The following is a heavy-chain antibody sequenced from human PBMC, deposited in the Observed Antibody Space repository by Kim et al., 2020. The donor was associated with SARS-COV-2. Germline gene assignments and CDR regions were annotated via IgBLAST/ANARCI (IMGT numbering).Heavy chain of an antibody. D-gene: IGHD2-2*01. CDR1: GYTFTSYG. CDR2: ISAYNGNT. J-gene: IGHJ6*02. V-gene: IGHV1-18*04. CDR3: ASRPGYCSSTSCSAYYYYGMDV. Sequence: ASVKVSCKASGYTFTSYGISWVRQAPGQGLEWMGWISAYNGNTNYAQKLQGRVTMTTDISTSTAYMELRSLRSDDTAVYYCASRPGYCSSTSCSAYYYYGMDVWGQGTTVTVSS.